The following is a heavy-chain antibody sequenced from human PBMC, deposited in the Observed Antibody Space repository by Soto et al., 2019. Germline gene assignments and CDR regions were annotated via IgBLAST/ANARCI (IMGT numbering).Heavy chain of an antibody. J-gene: IGHJ4*02. D-gene: IGHD2-21*02. CDR2: IYYSGST. Sequence: SHTCSVADGSISSGGSYRSRKRKHPGKGLEWIGYIYYSGSTYYNPSLKSRVTISVDTSKNQFSLKLSSVTAADTAVYYCARGSGSEYCGGDCYHTSFDYWGQGTLVSVPS. V-gene: IGHV4-31*03. CDR1: DGSISSGGSY. CDR3: ARGSGSEYCGGDCYHTSFDY.